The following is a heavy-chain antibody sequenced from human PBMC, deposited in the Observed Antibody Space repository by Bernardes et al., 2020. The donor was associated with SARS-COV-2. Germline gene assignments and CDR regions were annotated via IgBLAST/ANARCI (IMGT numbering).Heavy chain of an antibody. CDR3: ARGDDTSDYYSTGYDY. V-gene: IGHV3-23*01. Sequence: GGSLRLSCAASGFTFNNFAMSWVRQVRGRGLEWVSGINAVGDTYYADSVKGRFTISTDSSKQMNNLRADDTAFYYCARGDDTSDYYSTGYDYWGQGTLVTVSS. D-gene: IGHD3-22*01. CDR2: INAVGDT. J-gene: IGHJ4*02. CDR1: GFTFNNFA.